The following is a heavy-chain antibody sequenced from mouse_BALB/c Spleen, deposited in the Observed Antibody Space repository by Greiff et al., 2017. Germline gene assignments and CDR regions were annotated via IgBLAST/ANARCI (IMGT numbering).Heavy chain of an antibody. J-gene: IGHJ4*01. CDR3: ARHRAHYAMDY. Sequence: EVHLVESGGGLVKPGGSLKLSCAASGFAFSSYDMSWVRQTPEKRLEWVAYISSGGGSTYYPDTVKGRFTISRDNAKNTLYLQMSSLKSEDTAMYYCARHRAHYAMDYWGQGTSVTVSS. CDR2: ISSGGGST. V-gene: IGHV5-12-1*01. CDR1: GFAFSSYD.